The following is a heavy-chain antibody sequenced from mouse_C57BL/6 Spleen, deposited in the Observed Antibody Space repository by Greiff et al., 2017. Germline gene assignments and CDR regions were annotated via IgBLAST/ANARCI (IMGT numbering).Heavy chain of an antibody. D-gene: IGHD2-5*01. CDR1: GYTFTSYW. CDR3: GYSNYVSYYFDY. V-gene: IGHV1-59*01. CDR2: IDPSDSYT. J-gene: IGHJ2*01. Sequence: QVQLKQPGAELVRPGTSVKLSCKASGYTFTSYWMHWVKQRPGQGLEWIGVIDPSDSYTNYNQKFKGKATLTVDTSSSTAYMQLSSLTSEDSAVYYCGYSNYVSYYFDYWGQGTTLTVSS.